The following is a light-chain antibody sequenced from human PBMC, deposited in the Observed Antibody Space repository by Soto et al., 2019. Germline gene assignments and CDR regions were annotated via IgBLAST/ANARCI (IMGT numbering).Light chain of an antibody. Sequence: EIVLTQSPGTLSLSPGERATLSCRASQRVISYLAWYQQKPGQAPRLLIYGASSRATGIPDRFSGSGSGTDFTLTISRLEPEDCAVYYWRQYGSSPWTFGPGPKVDMK. V-gene: IGKV3-20*01. CDR2: GAS. CDR1: QRVISY. J-gene: IGKJ1*01. CDR3: RQYGSSPWT.